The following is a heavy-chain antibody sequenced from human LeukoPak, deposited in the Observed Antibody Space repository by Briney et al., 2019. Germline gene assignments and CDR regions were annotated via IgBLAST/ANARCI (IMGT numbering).Heavy chain of an antibody. CDR3: ARGRYCTNGVCPPDY. CDR2: MNPNSGNA. J-gene: IGHJ4*02. Sequence: ASVKVSCKASGYTFTSYDINWVRQATGQGLEWMGWMNPNSGNAGYAQKFQGRVTITRNTSISTAYMELSSLRSDDTALYYCARGRYCTNGVCPPDYWGQGTLVTVSS. CDR1: GYTFTSYD. D-gene: IGHD2-8*01. V-gene: IGHV1-8*03.